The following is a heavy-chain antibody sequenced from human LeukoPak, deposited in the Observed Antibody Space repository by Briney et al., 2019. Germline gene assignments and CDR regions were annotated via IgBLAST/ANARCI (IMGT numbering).Heavy chain of an antibody. D-gene: IGHD1-1*01. CDR2: ISNSGGNT. J-gene: IGHJ3*02. Sequence: PGGSLRLSSVASEFTFSSHAMSWVRQAPGKGLEWVSTISNSGGNTYYAGSVKARFSISRDNSKDTLYLQMDSLRVDDTAVYYCARYITGPNTAFDIWGQGTRVTVSS. CDR1: EFTFSSHA. CDR3: ARYITGPNTAFDI. V-gene: IGHV3-23*01.